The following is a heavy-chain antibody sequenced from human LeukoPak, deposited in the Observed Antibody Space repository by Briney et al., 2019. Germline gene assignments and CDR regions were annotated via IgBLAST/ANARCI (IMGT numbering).Heavy chain of an antibody. D-gene: IGHD5-12*01. J-gene: IGHJ6*02. CDR2: INWNGGST. CDR1: GFTFDDYG. Sequence: GGSLRLSCAASGFTFDDYGMSWVRQAPGKGLEWASGINWNGGSTGYADSVKGRFTISRDNAKNTLYLQMNSLRAEDTAVYYCARDRAFVGIVARTYGMDVWGQGTTVTVSS. CDR3: ARDRAFVGIVARTYGMDV. V-gene: IGHV3-20*04.